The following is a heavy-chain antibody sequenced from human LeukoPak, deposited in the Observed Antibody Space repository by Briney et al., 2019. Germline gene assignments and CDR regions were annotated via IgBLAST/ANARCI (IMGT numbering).Heavy chain of an antibody. CDR3: AREGDSGPTDY. Sequence: GGSLRLSCAASGFTFSHYSMHWVRQAPGKGPEYVSAISSNGGSTYYANSVKGRFTISIDNSKNTLYLQMGSLRAEDMAVYYCAREGDSGPTDYWGQGTLVTVSS. J-gene: IGHJ4*02. V-gene: IGHV3-64*01. CDR1: GFTFSHYS. CDR2: ISSNGGST. D-gene: IGHD2-21*02.